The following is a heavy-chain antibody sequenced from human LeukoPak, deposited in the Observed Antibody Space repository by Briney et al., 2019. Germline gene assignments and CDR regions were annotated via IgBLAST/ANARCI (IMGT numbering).Heavy chain of an antibody. V-gene: IGHV4-59*12. J-gene: IGHJ6*03. CDR3: ARGHSGYARHRPYYMDV. D-gene: IGHD5-12*01. CDR2: IYYSGST. CDR1: GGFISSYY. Sequence: PSETLSLTCTVSGGFISSYYWSWIRQPPGKGLEWIGYIYYSGSTNYNPSLKSRVTISVDTSKNQFSLKLSSVTAADTAVYYCARGHSGYARHRPYYMDVWGKGTTVTVSS.